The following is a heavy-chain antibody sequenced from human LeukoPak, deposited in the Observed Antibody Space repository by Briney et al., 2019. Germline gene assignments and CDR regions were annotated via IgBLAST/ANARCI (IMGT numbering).Heavy chain of an antibody. CDR2: IYPGDSDT. J-gene: IGHJ4*02. CDR3: ARNKFVPAAPNGEFDY. V-gene: IGHV5-51*01. Sequence: GEPLKISCKGSGYSFTSYWIGWVRQMPGKGLEWMGIIYPGDSDTRYSPSFQGQVTISADKSISTAYLQWSSLKASDTAMYYCARNKFVPAAPNGEFDYWGQGTLVTVSS. D-gene: IGHD2-2*01. CDR1: GYSFTSYW.